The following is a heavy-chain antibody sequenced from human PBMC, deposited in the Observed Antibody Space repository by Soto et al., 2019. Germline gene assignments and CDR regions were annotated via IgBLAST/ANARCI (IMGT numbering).Heavy chain of an antibody. CDR3: ARSSGGSATYWFDA. CDR2: IYYSGST. Sequence: NPPQTMSLTCCVSGGSINSINWGCGVRQTPGKGLEWIGEIYYSGSTNYNPSLTSRVTLSIDKSKNQFFLNLTSVTAANTAVYYCARSSGGSATYWFDAWGQGTLVTSPQ. J-gene: IGHJ5*02. D-gene: IGHD3-10*01. V-gene: IGHV4-4*03. CDR1: GGSINSINW.